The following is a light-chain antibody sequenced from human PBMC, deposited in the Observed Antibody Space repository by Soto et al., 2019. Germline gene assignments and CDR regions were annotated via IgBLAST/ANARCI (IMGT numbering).Light chain of an antibody. V-gene: IGKV1-5*03. J-gene: IGKJ4*01. CDR2: KAS. Sequence: DIQMTQSPSTLSGSVGDRVTITCRASQTISSWLAWYQQKPGKAPKLLIYKASTLKSGVPSRFSGSGSGTEFTLTIRSLQSDEFATYYCQQYDRYPPLTFGGGTKVEI. CDR1: QTISSW. CDR3: QQYDRYPPLT.